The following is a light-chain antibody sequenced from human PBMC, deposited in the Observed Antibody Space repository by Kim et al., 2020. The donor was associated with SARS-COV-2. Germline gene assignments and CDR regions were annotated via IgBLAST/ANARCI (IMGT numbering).Light chain of an antibody. CDR1: QSLLHSNGYKY. Sequence: DIVMTQSPLSLPVTPGEPASISCRSSQSLLHSNGYKYLDWYLQKPGQSPQLLIYLGSNRASGVPDRFSGSGSGTDFTLKISRVEAEDVGVYYCMHALQPPYTFGQGTKLEI. CDR3: MHALQPPYT. V-gene: IGKV2-28*01. J-gene: IGKJ2*01. CDR2: LGS.